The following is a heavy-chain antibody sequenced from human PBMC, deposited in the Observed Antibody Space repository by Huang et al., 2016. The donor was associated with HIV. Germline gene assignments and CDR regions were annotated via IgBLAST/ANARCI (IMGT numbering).Heavy chain of an antibody. J-gene: IGHJ4*02. V-gene: IGHV1-18*01. CDR2: ISAYNGNT. D-gene: IGHD3-22*01. Sequence: QVQLVQSGAEVKKPGASVKVSCKASGYTFTSYGISWVRQAPGQGLEWMGWISAYNGNTNYAQKLQGRGTMTTDTSTSTAYMELRSLGSDDTAVYYCAIDTYYYDSSGYGSDYWGQGTLVTVSS. CDR1: GYTFTSYG. CDR3: AIDTYYYDSSGYGSDY.